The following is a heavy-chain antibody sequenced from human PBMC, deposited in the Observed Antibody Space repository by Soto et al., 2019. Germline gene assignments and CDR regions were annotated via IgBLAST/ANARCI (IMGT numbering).Heavy chain of an antibody. D-gene: IGHD3-10*01. CDR1: GDAIRNYY. Sequence: SETLSHTCTISGDAIRNYYWSWIRQTPGRGLEWIGCVHESGSTDYNPSLKGRFTISRDNSKNTLYLQMNSLRAEDTATYYCTHRSPAYGHDFWGPGTLVTGSS. CDR2: VHESGST. CDR3: THRSPAYGHDF. J-gene: IGHJ4*02. V-gene: IGHV4-59*12.